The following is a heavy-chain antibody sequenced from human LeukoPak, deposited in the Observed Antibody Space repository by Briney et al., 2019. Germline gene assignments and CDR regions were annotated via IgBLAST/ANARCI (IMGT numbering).Heavy chain of an antibody. CDR2: ISGSGAST. V-gene: IGHV3-23*01. CDR3: VKDYEFWSGYLDH. Sequence: GGSLRLSCAASGFTFGSYAMSWVRQAPGKGLEWVSSISGSGASTYYADSLKGRFTISRDNSHSTVYLQVNNLRVEDTAVYYCVKDYEFWSGYLDHWGQGTLVIVSS. CDR1: GFTFGSYA. D-gene: IGHD3-3*01. J-gene: IGHJ5*02.